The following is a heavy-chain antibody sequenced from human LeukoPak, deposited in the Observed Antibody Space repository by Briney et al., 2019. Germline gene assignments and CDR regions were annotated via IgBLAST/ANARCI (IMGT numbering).Heavy chain of an antibody. V-gene: IGHV1-69*05. D-gene: IGHD1-1*01. J-gene: IGHJ6*03. Sequence: SVKVSCKASGGTFSSYAISWVRQAPGQGLEWMGGIIPIFGTANYAQKFQARVTITTDESTSTAYMELSSLRSEDTAVYYCARGLDRQTYYYYYYMDVWGKGTTVTVSS. CDR1: GGTFSSYA. CDR3: ARGLDRQTYYYYYYMDV. CDR2: IIPIFGTA.